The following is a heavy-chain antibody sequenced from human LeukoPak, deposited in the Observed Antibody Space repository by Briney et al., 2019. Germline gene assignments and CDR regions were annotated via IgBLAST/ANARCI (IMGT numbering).Heavy chain of an antibody. CDR1: GGSISIYY. Sequence: SETLSLTCTVSGGSISIYYWSWIRQPAGKGLEWIGRIYTSGSTNYNPSLKSRVAMSVDTSKNQFSLKLSSVTAADTAVYYCAKKDYYYMDVWGKGTTVTVSS. V-gene: IGHV4-4*07. CDR2: IYTSGST. J-gene: IGHJ6*03. CDR3: AKKDYYYMDV.